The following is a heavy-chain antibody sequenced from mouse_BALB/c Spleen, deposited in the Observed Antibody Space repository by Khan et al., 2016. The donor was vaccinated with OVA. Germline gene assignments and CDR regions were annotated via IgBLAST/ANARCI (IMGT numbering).Heavy chain of an antibody. Sequence: QVQLQQSGTELVKPGASVKLSCKASGYTFTSYYMYWVKQRPGQGLEWIGEINPNNGGTNYNEKFKSKATLTVDKSSSTAYMQINNLTSEEPAVYYCTRSGYGSFAYWGQGTLVTVSA. CDR2: INPNNGGT. CDR1: GYTFTSYY. J-gene: IGHJ3*01. CDR3: TRSGYGSFAY. V-gene: IGHV1-53*01. D-gene: IGHD2-2*01.